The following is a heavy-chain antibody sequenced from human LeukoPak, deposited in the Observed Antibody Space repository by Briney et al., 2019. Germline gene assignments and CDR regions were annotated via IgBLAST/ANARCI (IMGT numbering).Heavy chain of an antibody. Sequence: SVKVSCKASGGTFSSYAISWVRQAPGQGLEWMGGIIPILGTANYAQKFQGRVTITADESTSTAYMELSSLRSEDTAVYYCARDVGPYYYDSSGYYFDYWGQGTLVTVSS. V-gene: IGHV1-69*13. CDR3: ARDVGPYYYDSSGYYFDY. D-gene: IGHD3-22*01. J-gene: IGHJ4*02. CDR1: GGTFSSYA. CDR2: IIPILGTA.